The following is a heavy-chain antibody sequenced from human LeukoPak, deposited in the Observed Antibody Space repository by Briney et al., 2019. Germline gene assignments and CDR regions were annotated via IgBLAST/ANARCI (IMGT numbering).Heavy chain of an antibody. J-gene: IGHJ4*02. D-gene: IGHD5/OR15-5a*01. CDR3: ARNPGTSTLDY. CDR1: GVSISSNSQY. Sequence: SETLSLTCTVSGVSISSNSQYWAWLRPPPGKGLDWLGSISYSGSTHYNPSLKSRVTISLDTTKNQFSLKLSSMTAADTAVYYCARNPGTSTLDYWGQGTLVTVSS. CDR2: ISYSGST. V-gene: IGHV4-39*01.